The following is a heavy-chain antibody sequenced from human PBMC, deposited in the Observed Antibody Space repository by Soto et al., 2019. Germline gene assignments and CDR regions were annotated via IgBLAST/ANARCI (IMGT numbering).Heavy chain of an antibody. J-gene: IGHJ5*02. CDR2: IYYSGST. V-gene: IGHV4-59*08. Sequence: PSETLSLTCTVSGGSISSYYWSWIRQPPGKGLEWIGYIYYSGSTNYNPSLKSRVTISVDTSKNQFSLKLSSVTAADTAVYYCARQYVAAAGSGWFDPWGQGTLVTVSS. CDR1: GGSISSYY. D-gene: IGHD6-13*01. CDR3: ARQYVAAAGSGWFDP.